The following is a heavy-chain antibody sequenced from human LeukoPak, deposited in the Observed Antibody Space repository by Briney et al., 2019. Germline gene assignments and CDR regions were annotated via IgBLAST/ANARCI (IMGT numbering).Heavy chain of an antibody. D-gene: IGHD2/OR15-2a*01. CDR3: ARNFALDY. CDR2: IYSGGST. V-gene: IGHV3-53*01. Sequence: PGGSLRLSCAASGFTFSDYYMSWIRQAPGEGLEWVSVIYSGGSTYYADSVKGRFTISRDNSKNTLFLQMNSLRAEDTAVYYCARNFALDYWGQGTLVTVSS. CDR1: GFTFSDYY. J-gene: IGHJ4*02.